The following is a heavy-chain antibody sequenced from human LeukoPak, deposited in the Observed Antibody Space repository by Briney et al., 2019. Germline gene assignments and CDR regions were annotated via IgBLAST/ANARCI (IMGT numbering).Heavy chain of an antibody. CDR3: ARRKAWGRQRTYYFDY. CDR2: INHSGST. Sequence: PSETLSLTCAVYGGSFSGYYWSWIRQPPGKGLEWIGEINHSGSTNYNPSLKSRVTISVDTSKNQFSLKLSSVTAADTAVYYCARRKAWGRQRTYYFDYWGQGTLVTVSS. J-gene: IGHJ4*02. V-gene: IGHV4-34*01. D-gene: IGHD7-27*01. CDR1: GGSFSGYY.